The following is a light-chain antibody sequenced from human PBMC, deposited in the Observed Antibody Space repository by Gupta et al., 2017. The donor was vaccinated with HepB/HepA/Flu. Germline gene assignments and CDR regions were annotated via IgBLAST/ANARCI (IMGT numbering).Light chain of an antibody. CDR1: QSISSY. V-gene: IGKV1-39*01. Sequence: DIQLTHSPSSLSASVGDRVTITCRASQSISSYLNWYQQKPGKAPKLLIYAASSLQSGVPSRFSGSGYGTDFTLTISSLQPEDFATYYCQQSYSTSWTFGQGTKVEIK. CDR3: QQSYSTSWT. J-gene: IGKJ1*01. CDR2: AAS.